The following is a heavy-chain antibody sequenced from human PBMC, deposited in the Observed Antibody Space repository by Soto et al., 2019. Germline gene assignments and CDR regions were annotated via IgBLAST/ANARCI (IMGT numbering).Heavy chain of an antibody. CDR2: INHSGGT. D-gene: IGHD1-20*01. V-gene: IGHV4-34*01. J-gene: IGHJ4*02. CDR1: SGSFSGYY. CDR3: ARVEGRTNWNYSDY. Sequence: SETLSLTCAVYSGSFSGYYWSWIRQPPGKGLEWIGEINHSGGTNYNPSLKSRVTISVDTSKNQFSLKLSSVTAADTAVYYCARVEGRTNWNYSDYWGQGTLVTVSS.